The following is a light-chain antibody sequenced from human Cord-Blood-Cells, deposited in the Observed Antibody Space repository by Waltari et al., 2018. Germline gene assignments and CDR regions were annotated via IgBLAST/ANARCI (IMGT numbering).Light chain of an antibody. CDR1: QSVSSSY. Sequence: EIVLTQSPGILSLSLGERPTLPCRASQSVSSSYLAWYQQKPGQAPRLLIYCASSRATGIPDRFSGSGSGTDFTLTISRLEPEDYAVYYCQQYGSSPPLTFGGGTKVEIK. CDR3: QQYGSSPPLT. CDR2: CAS. V-gene: IGKV3-20*01. J-gene: IGKJ4*01.